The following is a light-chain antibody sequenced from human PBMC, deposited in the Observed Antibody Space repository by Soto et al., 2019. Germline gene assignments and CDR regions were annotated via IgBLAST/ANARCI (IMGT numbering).Light chain of an antibody. V-gene: IGLV1-47*01. CDR2: RNN. Sequence: QSVLTQPPSASGTPGQRVTISCSGSSSNIGSNFVYWYQQFPGTAPKLLIYRNNQRPSGVPDRFSGSKSGTSASLAISGLPSEDEADYYCAAWDDSLSGVVFGGGTKLTVL. CDR3: AAWDDSLSGVV. J-gene: IGLJ3*02. CDR1: SSNIGSNF.